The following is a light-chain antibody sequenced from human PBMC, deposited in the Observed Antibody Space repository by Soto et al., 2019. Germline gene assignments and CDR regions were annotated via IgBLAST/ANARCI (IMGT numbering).Light chain of an antibody. CDR1: QNIDTY. CDR2: AAS. Sequence: DTQMTQSPSSLSASVGDRVTITCRASQNIDTYLNWYQQKPGEAPNILIYAASTLHSGVPSRFSGSGSGTDFTLTSSSLQPEDLATYYCQESDNALTFGGGTKVEIK. J-gene: IGKJ4*01. CDR3: QESDNALT. V-gene: IGKV1-39*01.